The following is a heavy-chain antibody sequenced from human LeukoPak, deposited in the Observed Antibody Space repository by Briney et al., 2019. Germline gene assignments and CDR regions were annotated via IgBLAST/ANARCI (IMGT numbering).Heavy chain of an antibody. CDR2: ISHDASNI. J-gene: IGHJ6*02. D-gene: IGHD2-15*01. V-gene: IGHV3-30*18. CDR1: GFNFSHYG. Sequence: GGSLRLSCEISGFNFSHYGMHWVRQAPGKGLEWVADISHDASNIYYADSVKGRFTISRDNAKNTLFLQLNSLRGDDTAVYYCAKDLNSFIVVVTIYGMDVWGQGSTVIVSS. CDR3: AKDLNSFIVVVTIYGMDV.